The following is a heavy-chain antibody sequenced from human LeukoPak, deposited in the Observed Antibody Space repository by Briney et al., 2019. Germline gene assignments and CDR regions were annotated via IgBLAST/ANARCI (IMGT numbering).Heavy chain of an antibody. Sequence: SETLSLTCTVSGGSISSYYWSWIRQPAGKGLEWIGRIYTSGSTNHNPSLKSRVTMSVDTSKNQFSLKLSSVTAADTAVYYCARIYGSGSYYDYYYGMDVWGQGTTVTVSS. CDR1: GGSISSYY. D-gene: IGHD3-10*01. J-gene: IGHJ6*02. CDR2: IYTSGST. CDR3: ARIYGSGSYYDYYYGMDV. V-gene: IGHV4-4*07.